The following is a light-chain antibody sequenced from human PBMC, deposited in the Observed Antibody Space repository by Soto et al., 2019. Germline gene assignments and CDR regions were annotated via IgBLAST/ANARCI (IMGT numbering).Light chain of an antibody. CDR2: GAS. CDR3: QKYGTSPIN. CDR1: QSVSSN. J-gene: IGKJ5*01. V-gene: IGKV3-20*01. Sequence: EIVMTQSPATLSVSPGERSTLSCRASQSVSSNLAWYQQKPGQAPRLLIYGASTRATGIPDTFSGSGSGTDFTLTISRLEPGDFAVYYCQKYGTSPINFGQGTRLEIK.